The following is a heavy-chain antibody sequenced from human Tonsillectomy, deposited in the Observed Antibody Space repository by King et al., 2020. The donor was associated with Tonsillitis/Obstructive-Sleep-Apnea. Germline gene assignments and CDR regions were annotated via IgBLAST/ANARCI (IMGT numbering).Heavy chain of an antibody. V-gene: IGHV3-23*04. Sequence: VQLVESGGGLVQPGGSLRLSCAASGFTFSSYAMSWVRQAPGKGLEWVSTISGSGGSTYYADSVKGRFTISRDNSKNTLYLQMNSLGAEDTAVYYCAKGGYCSSTSCPFDYWGQGTLVTVSS. J-gene: IGHJ4*02. CDR1: GFTFSSYA. D-gene: IGHD2-2*01. CDR2: ISGSGGST. CDR3: AKGGYCSSTSCPFDY.